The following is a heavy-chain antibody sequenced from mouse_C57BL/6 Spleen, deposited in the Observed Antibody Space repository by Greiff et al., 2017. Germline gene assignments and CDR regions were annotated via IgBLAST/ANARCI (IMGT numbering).Heavy chain of an antibody. Sequence: QVQLQQPGAELVMPGASVKLSCKASGYTFTSYWMHWVKQRPGPGLEWIGEIDPSDSYTNYNQKFKGKSTLTVDKSSSTAYMQLSSLTSEDSAVYYCARRSSGYPDYWGQGTTLTVSS. CDR1: GYTFTSYW. J-gene: IGHJ2*01. CDR3: ARRSSGYPDY. CDR2: IDPSDSYT. V-gene: IGHV1-69*01. D-gene: IGHD3-2*02.